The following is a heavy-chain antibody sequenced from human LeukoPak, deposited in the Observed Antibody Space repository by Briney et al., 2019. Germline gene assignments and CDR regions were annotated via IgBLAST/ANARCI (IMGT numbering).Heavy chain of an antibody. CDR3: AKDYYESSGSSLHFDY. CDR1: GFTFSSYG. V-gene: IGHV3-33*06. D-gene: IGHD3-22*01. J-gene: IGHJ4*02. CDR2: IWYDGSNK. Sequence: GGSLRLSCAASGFTFSSYGMHWVRQAPGKGLKWVAVIWYDGSNKYYADSVKGRFTISRDNSKNTLYLQMDSLRDEDTAVYYCAKDYYESSGSSLHFDYWGQGTLVTVSS.